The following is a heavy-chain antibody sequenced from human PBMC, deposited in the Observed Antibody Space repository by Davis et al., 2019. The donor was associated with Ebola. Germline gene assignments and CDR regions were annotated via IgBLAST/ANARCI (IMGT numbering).Heavy chain of an antibody. V-gene: IGHV3-33*01. CDR3: ARDDRTVTLSEDGMDV. Sequence: GESLKISCAASGFTFSSYGMHWVRQAPGKGLEWVAVIWYDGSNKYYADSVKGRFTISRVNSKNTLYLQMNSLRAEDTAVYYCARDDRTVTLSEDGMDVWGQGTTVTVSS. D-gene: IGHD4-11*01. CDR2: IWYDGSNK. CDR1: GFTFSSYG. J-gene: IGHJ6*02.